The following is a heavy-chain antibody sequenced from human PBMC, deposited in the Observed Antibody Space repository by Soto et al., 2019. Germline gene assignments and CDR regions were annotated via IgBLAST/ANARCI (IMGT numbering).Heavy chain of an antibody. CDR1: GGSFSGYY. V-gene: IGHV4-34*01. J-gene: IGHJ4*02. Sequence: QVQLQQWGAGLLKPSETLSLTCAVYGGSFSGYYWSWIRQPPGKGLEWIGEINHSGSTNYNPSLKPRATNSEHAPKNQFPLKRTYETATDAHVYYFAVCPGGNPRADVQSWDHWGPGTPV. CDR2: INHSGST. CDR3: AVCPGGNPRADVQSWDH. D-gene: IGHD2-2*01.